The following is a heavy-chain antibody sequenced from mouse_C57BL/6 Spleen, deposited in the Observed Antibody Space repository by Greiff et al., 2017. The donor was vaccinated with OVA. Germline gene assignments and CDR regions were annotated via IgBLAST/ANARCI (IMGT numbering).Heavy chain of an antibody. J-gene: IGHJ2*01. D-gene: IGHD1-3*01. V-gene: IGHV1-64*01. CDR3: TRDYSGYFDY. CDR1: GYTFTSYW. CDR2: IHPKSGST. Sequence: QVQLQQPGAELVKPGASVKLSCKASGYTFTSYWMHWVKQRPGQGLEWIGMIHPKSGSTNYNEKFKSKAKLTVDKSSSTAYMQLSSLTSEDSAVYYCTRDYSGYFDYWGQGTTLTVSS.